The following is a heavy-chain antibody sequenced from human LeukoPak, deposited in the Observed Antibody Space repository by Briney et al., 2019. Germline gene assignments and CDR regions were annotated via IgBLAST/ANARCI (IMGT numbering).Heavy chain of an antibody. V-gene: IGHV3-23*01. D-gene: IGHD1-1*01. CDR3: ARDLRTLGCDY. J-gene: IGHJ4*02. CDR2: ISGSGGST. Sequence: GGSLRLSCAASGFTFSSYAMSWVRQAPGKGLEWVSAISGSGGSTYYADSVKGRFTISRDNAKNSLYLQMNSLRAEDTAVYYCARDLRTLGCDYWGQGTLVTVSS. CDR1: GFTFSSYA.